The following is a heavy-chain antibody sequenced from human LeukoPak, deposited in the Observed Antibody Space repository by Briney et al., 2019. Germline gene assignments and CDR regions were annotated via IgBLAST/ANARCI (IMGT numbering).Heavy chain of an antibody. CDR3: ARRVYYYDSRTYALDM. Sequence: GESLKISCKGSGYSFTTYWIGWVRQMPGKGLECMGIIYPGDSDTRYSPSFQGQVTISVDKSISTAYLQWSSLKASDSAIYYCARRVYYYDSRTYALDMWGQGTMVTVSS. D-gene: IGHD3-22*01. J-gene: IGHJ3*02. CDR1: GYSFTTYW. V-gene: IGHV5-51*01. CDR2: IYPGDSDT.